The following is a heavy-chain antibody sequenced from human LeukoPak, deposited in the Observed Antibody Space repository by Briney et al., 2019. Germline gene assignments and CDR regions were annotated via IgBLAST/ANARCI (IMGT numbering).Heavy chain of an antibody. D-gene: IGHD6-19*01. Sequence: GGSLRLSCAASGFTLSSHWMSWVRQAPGKGLEWVANIKQDGSEQYYVHSVRGRFTISRDDAKNSLYLQMNSLRAEDTAIYYCARESAGGPDYWGQGTLVTVSS. J-gene: IGHJ4*02. V-gene: IGHV3-7*05. CDR3: ARESAGGPDY. CDR2: IKQDGSEQ. CDR1: GFTLSSHW.